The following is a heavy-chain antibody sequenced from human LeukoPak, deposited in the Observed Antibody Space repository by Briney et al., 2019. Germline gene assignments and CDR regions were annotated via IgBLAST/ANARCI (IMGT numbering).Heavy chain of an antibody. CDR2: INHSGST. J-gene: IGHJ4*02. CDR1: GGSFSGYY. Sequence: SETLSLTCAVYGGSFSGYYWSWIRQPPGKGLEWIGEINHSGSTNYNPSLKSRVTISVDTSKNQFPLKLSSVTAADTAVYYCARREYSEFDYWGQGTLVTVSS. V-gene: IGHV4-34*01. CDR3: ARREYSEFDY. D-gene: IGHD2/OR15-2a*01.